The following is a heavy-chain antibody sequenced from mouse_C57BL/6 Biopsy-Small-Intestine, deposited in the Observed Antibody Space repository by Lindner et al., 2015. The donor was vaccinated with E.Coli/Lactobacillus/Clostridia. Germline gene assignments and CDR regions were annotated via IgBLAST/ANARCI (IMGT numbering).Heavy chain of an antibody. Sequence: VQLQESGAELVRPGASVKLSCTASGFNIKDDYMHWVKQRPEQGLEWIGWIDPENGDTEYASKFQGKATITADTSSNTAYLQLSSLTSEDTAVYYCTLTAGGFAYWGQGTLVTVSA. D-gene: IGHD4-1*01. CDR3: TLTAGGFAY. CDR1: GFNIKDDY. V-gene: IGHV14-4*01. CDR2: IDPENGDT. J-gene: IGHJ3*01.